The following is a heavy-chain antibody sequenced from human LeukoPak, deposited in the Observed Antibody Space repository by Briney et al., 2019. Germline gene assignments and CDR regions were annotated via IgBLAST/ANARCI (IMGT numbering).Heavy chain of an antibody. D-gene: IGHD3-22*01. CDR1: GFTFSSYW. CDR2: IKPDGSDQ. J-gene: IGHJ4*02. Sequence: GGSLRLSCAASGFTFSSYWMNWVRQAPGKGLEWVANIKPDGSDQYNVDAVKGRFTISRDNAKNSLYLQMNSLTAEDTAVYYCASSLYYDSSGYMRGLYYFDYWGQGTLVTVSS. V-gene: IGHV3-7*02. CDR3: ASSLYYDSSGYMRGLYYFDY.